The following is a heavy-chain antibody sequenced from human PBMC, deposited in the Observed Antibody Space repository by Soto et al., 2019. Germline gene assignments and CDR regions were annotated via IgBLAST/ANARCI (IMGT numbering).Heavy chain of an antibody. CDR1: GFSFSSYA. D-gene: IGHD3-10*01. V-gene: IGHV3-30-3*01. Sequence: PGGSLRLSCAASGFSFSSYAMHWVRQAPGKGLEWVALISYDGSKKYYADSVKGRFTISRDNSKNTLNLQMNSLRAEDTAVYHCARTECYGSGSYSGVDVWGQGTTVTVSS. J-gene: IGHJ6*02. CDR2: ISYDGSKK. CDR3: ARTECYGSGSYSGVDV.